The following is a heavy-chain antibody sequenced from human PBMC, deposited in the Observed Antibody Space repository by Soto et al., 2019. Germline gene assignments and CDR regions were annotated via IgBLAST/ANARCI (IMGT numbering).Heavy chain of an antibody. D-gene: IGHD3-22*01. CDR1: GYTLTSYA. V-gene: IGHV1-3*01. CDR2: INAGNGNT. J-gene: IGHJ5*02. CDR3: ARGSGSSGYSNWFDP. Sequence: ASVKVSCKASGYTLTSYAMHWVRQAPGQRLEWMGWINAGNGNTKYSQKFQGRVTITRDTSASTAYMELSSLRSEDTAVYYCARGSGSSGYSNWFDPWGQGTLVTVSS.